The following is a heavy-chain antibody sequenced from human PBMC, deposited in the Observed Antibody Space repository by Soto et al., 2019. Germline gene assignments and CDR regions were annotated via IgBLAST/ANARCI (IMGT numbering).Heavy chain of an antibody. Sequence: GASVKVSWKASGDTFTSYAMHLVRQAPGQRLEWMGWINAGNGNTKYSQKFQGRVTITRDTSASTAYMELSSLRSEDTAVYYCARDEDCISTSCYVNYHYGMDVWGQGTTVTVSS. CDR1: GDTFTSYA. CDR2: INAGNGNT. J-gene: IGHJ6*02. CDR3: ARDEDCISTSCYVNYHYGMDV. V-gene: IGHV1-3*01. D-gene: IGHD2-2*01.